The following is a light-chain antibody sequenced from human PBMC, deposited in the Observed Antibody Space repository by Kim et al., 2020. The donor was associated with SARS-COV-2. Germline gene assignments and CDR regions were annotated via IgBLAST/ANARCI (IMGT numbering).Light chain of an antibody. J-gene: IGKJ4*01. CDR3: QQRNSWPPAVT. Sequence: SPGERATLSCRASQSIGTYLAWYQQKPGQAPRLLVYDASNRATGVPDRFSGSGSGTDFTLTISSLEPEDFSIYYCQQRNSWPPAVTFGGGTKLETK. V-gene: IGKV3-11*01. CDR1: QSIGTY. CDR2: DAS.